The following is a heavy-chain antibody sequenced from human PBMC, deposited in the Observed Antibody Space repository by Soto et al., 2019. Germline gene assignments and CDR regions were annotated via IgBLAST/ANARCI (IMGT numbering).Heavy chain of an antibody. Sequence: ASVKVSCKASGYTFTNYGISWVRQAPGQGLEWMGWISAYNGNADFAQNLQDRVTMTADTSTRIAYMELRSLTSDDTAVYYCARDGTYSTGTSRFDYWGQGTLVTVSS. V-gene: IGHV1-18*01. J-gene: IGHJ4*02. CDR1: GYTFTNYG. D-gene: IGHD2-2*01. CDR2: ISAYNGNA. CDR3: ARDGTYSTGTSRFDY.